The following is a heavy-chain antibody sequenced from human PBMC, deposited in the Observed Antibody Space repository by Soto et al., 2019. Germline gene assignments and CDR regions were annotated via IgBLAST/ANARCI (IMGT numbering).Heavy chain of an antibody. V-gene: IGHV1-2*04. Sequence: ASVKVSCKASGYTFTGYYMHWVRQAPGQGLEWMGWINPNSGGTNYAQKFQGWVTMTRGTSISTAYMELSRLRSDDTAVYYCAREDLYHLHLPTGMDVWGQGTTVTVSS. J-gene: IGHJ6*02. CDR1: GYTFTGYY. CDR3: AREDLYHLHLPTGMDV. CDR2: INPNSGGT. D-gene: IGHD2-2*01.